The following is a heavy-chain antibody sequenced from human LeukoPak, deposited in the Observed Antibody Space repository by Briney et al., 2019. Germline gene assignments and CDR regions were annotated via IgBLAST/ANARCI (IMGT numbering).Heavy chain of an antibody. Sequence: SETLSLTCTVSGGSISSSPYYWGWIRQPPGKGLEWIGTIYYRGSTYSNPSLNSRVTISLDTSKNQFSLRLRSVTAADAALYYCARHYLADGILSTFDPWGQGTLVTVSS. CDR1: GGSISSSPYY. CDR3: ARHYLADGILSTFDP. D-gene: IGHD2-15*01. CDR2: IYYRGST. J-gene: IGHJ5*02. V-gene: IGHV4-39*01.